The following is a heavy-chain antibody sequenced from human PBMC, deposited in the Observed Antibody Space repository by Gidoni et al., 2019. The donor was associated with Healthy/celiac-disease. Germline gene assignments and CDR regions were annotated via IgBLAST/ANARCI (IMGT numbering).Heavy chain of an antibody. Sequence: QVTLRESGPALVKPTQTLTLTCTFSGFSLRTSGMCVSWIRQPPGKALELLALIDWDDDKYYSTSLKTRLTIFKDTSKNQVVLTMTNMDPVDTATYYCARVLRLGELSFDYWGQGTLVTVSS. CDR1: GFSLRTSGMC. D-gene: IGHD3-16*02. CDR2: IDWDDDK. J-gene: IGHJ4*02. CDR3: ARVLRLGELSFDY. V-gene: IGHV2-70*01.